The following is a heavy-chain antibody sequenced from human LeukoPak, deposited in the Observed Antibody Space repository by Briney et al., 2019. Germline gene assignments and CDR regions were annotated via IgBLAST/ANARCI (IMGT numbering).Heavy chain of an antibody. CDR2: IYYSGST. CDR1: GGSISSYS. Sequence: SETLSLTCTVSGGSISSYSWSWIRQPPGKGLEWIADIYYSGSTKYKLSPKSRVTISVDTSKNQFSLKLRSVTAADTAVYYWARTTEGGYAYDYFYYYYMDVWGKGTTVTIS. J-gene: IGHJ6*03. V-gene: IGHV4-59*01. CDR3: ARTTEGGYAYDYFYYYYMDV. D-gene: IGHD5-18*01.